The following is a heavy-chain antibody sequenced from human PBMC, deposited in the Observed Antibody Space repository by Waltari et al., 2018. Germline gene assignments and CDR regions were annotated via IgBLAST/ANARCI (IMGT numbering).Heavy chain of an antibody. CDR3: ARDDSAAGYYYMDV. D-gene: IGHD6-13*01. CDR2: IRYDGSNK. V-gene: IGHV3-30*02. Sequence: VQLVESGGGLVQPGGSLRLSCAASGFTFSSYGMHWVRQAPGKGLEWVAFIRYDGSNKYYADSVKGRFTISRDNSKNTLYLQMNSLRAEDTAVYYCARDDSAAGYYYMDVWGKGTTVTVSS. J-gene: IGHJ6*03. CDR1: GFTFSSYG.